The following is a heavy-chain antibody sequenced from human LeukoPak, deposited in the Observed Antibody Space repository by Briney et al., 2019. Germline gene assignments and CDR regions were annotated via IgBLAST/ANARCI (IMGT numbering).Heavy chain of an antibody. J-gene: IGHJ4*02. CDR1: GFTFSSYW. CDR2: IKEDGSEK. V-gene: IGHV3-7*01. D-gene: IGHD3-22*01. CDR3: ARDQFSGYYDY. Sequence: PGGSLRLSCAASGFTFSSYWMTWVRQAPTKGLEWVANIKEDGSEKYYVDSVKSRFTISRDNAKNSLYLQINSLRAEDTAVYYCARDQFSGYYDYWGQGTLVTVSS.